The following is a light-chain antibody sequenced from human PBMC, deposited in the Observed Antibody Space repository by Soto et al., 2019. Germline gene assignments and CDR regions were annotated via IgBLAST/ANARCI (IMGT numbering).Light chain of an antibody. CDR2: LNSDGRH. CDR1: SGHSSYA. Sequence: QLVLTQSPSASASLGASVKFTCTLSSGHSSYAIAWHQQQPEKGPRYLMKLNSDGRHSKGDGIPDPFSGSSSGAERYLTISSLQSEDEADYYCQTWGSGIRVVFGGGTKVTVL. CDR3: QTWGSGIRVV. J-gene: IGLJ2*01. V-gene: IGLV4-69*01.